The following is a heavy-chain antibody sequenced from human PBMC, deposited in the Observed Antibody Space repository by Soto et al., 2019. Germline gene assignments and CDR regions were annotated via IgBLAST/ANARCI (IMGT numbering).Heavy chain of an antibody. V-gene: IGHV4-31*03. Sequence: SETLSLTCTVSGGSISRGGYYWSWIRQHPGKGLEWIGYIYYSGSTYYNPSLKSRVTISVDTSKNQFSLKLSSVTAADTVVYYCARDSGYYEGWFDPWGQGTLVTVSS. D-gene: IGHD3-22*01. CDR2: IYYSGST. J-gene: IGHJ5*02. CDR3: ARDSGYYEGWFDP. CDR1: GGSISRGGYY.